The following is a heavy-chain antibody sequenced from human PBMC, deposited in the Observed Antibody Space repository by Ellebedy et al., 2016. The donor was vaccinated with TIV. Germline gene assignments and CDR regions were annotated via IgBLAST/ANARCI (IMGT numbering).Heavy chain of an antibody. CDR2: ISAYNGNT. V-gene: IGHV1-18*04. D-gene: IGHD2-21*01. CDR3: AREAFPQSNDWFDP. CDR1: GYTFTSYG. Sequence: ASVKVSCKASGYTFTSYGISWVRQAPGQGLEWMGWISAYNGNTNYAQKLQGRVTMTTDTSTSTAYMELRSLRSDDTAVYYCAREAFPQSNDWFDPWGQGTLVTVSP. J-gene: IGHJ5*02.